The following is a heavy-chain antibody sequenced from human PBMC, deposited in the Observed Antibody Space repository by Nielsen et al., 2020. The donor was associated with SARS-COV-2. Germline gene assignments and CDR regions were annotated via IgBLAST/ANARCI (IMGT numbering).Heavy chain of an antibody. CDR2: IYPGNSET. CDR3: GRHLSVVHKGLEI. V-gene: IGHV5-51*01. D-gene: IGHD1-1*01. J-gene: IGHJ3*02. Sequence: GESLKISCKASGYNFIDYWIAWVRQMPGKGLEWMGIIYPGNSETRYSPSFQGQVTISADKSTSTAYLQWSSLKASDTAMYYCGRHLSVVHKGLEIWGQGTMVTVSS. CDR1: GYNFIDYW.